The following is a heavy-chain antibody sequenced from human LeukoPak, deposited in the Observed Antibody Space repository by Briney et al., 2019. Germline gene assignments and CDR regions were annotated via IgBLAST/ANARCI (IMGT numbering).Heavy chain of an antibody. V-gene: IGHV1-69*13. CDR2: IIPIFGTA. CDR1: GGTFSSYA. CDR3: ARGPSGIAADLFYYYYGMDV. J-gene: IGHJ6*02. D-gene: IGHD6-25*01. Sequence: SVKVSCKASGGTFSSYAISWVRQAPGQGLEWMGGIIPIFGTANYAQKFQGRATITADESTSTAYMELSSLRSEDTAVYYCARGPSGIAADLFYYYYGMDVWGQGTTVTVSS.